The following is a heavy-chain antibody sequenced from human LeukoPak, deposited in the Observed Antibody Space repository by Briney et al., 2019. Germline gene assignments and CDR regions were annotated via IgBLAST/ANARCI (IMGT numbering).Heavy chain of an antibody. D-gene: IGHD3-22*01. J-gene: IGHJ6*02. Sequence: GGSLRLSCAASGFTVSSNYMSWVRQAPGKGLEWVSAISGSGGSTYYADSVKGRFTISRDNAKNSLYLQMNSLRAEDTAVYYCAGDDSSGYYCVVPRSYHYYGMDVWGQGTTVTVSS. V-gene: IGHV3-23*01. CDR3: AGDDSSGYYCVVPRSYHYYGMDV. CDR2: ISGSGGST. CDR1: GFTVSSNY.